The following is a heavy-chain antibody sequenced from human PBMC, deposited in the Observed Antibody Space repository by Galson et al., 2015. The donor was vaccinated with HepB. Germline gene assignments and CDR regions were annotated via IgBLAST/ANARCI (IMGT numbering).Heavy chain of an antibody. D-gene: IGHD3-3*01. CDR3: ARSQTYIDLWGYYMDV. V-gene: IGHV3-48*01. Sequence: SLRLSCATSGFTFSTYGMNWVRQAPGKGLEWLSYISSGSDTIYYADSVKGRFTISRANARNSLYLQMNSLRAEDTVVYYCARSQTYIDLWGYYMDVWGKGTTVTVSS. J-gene: IGHJ6*03. CDR2: ISSGSDTI. CDR1: GFTFSTYG.